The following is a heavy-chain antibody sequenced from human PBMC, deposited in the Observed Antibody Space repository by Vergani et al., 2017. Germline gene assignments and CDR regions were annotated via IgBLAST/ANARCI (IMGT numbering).Heavy chain of an antibody. D-gene: IGHD2-15*01. J-gene: IGHJ6*03. CDR1: GGSVSSGSYY. Sequence: QVQLHESGPGLVKPSETLSLTCTVSGGSVSSGSYYWSWIRQPPGKGLEWIGYIYLGGTTTYNPSLESRVSLSADTSKNQFSLQLTSVTAADTAVYYCARGPSVVQGHYIYYYSYFMDVWGKGTTVTVSS. CDR2: IYLGGTT. V-gene: IGHV4-61*01. CDR3: ARGPSVVQGHYIYYYSYFMDV.